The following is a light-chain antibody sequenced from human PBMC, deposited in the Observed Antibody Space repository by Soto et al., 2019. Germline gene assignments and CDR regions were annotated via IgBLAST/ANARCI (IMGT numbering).Light chain of an antibody. V-gene: IGKV3-15*01. J-gene: IGKJ2*01. CDR2: GAS. CDR3: QQYNNWPPRST. CDR1: QSVSTN. Sequence: EIVMTQSPATLSVSPGERVTLSCRASQSVSTNLVWYQQKPGQAPRLLIYGASTRATGFPARFSGSGSGTEFTLTISSLQSEDFAVYCCQQYNNWPPRSTFGQGTKLEIK.